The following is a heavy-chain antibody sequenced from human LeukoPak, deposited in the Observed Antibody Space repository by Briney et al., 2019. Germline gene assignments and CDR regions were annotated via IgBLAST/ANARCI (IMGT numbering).Heavy chain of an antibody. CDR2: INHSGST. CDR3: ARGTETRYCSGGSCYRPYYYYYMDV. D-gene: IGHD2-15*01. Sequence: PSETLSLTCAVYGGSFSGYYWSWIRQPPGKGLEWIGEINHSGSTNYNPSLKSRVTISVDTSKNQFSLKLSSVTAADTAVYYCARGTETRYCSGGSCYRPYYYYYMDVWGKGTTVTVSS. V-gene: IGHV4-34*01. CDR1: GGSFSGYY. J-gene: IGHJ6*03.